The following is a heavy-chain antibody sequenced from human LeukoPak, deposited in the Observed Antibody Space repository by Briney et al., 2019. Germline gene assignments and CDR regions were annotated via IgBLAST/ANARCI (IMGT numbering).Heavy chain of an antibody. CDR3: ATDGAGFDT. Sequence: GGSLRLSCAASGFTFSSYAMSWVRQAPGKGLEWVSAISGSGGSTYYADSVKGRFTISRDNSKNTLYLQMNNPRAEDTAVYYCATDGAGFDTWGQGVLVTVSS. CDR2: ISGSGGST. J-gene: IGHJ5*02. CDR1: GFTFSSYA. V-gene: IGHV3-23*01.